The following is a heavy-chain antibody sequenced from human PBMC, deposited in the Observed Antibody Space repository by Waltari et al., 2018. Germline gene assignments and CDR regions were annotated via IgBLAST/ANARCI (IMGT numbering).Heavy chain of an antibody. J-gene: IGHJ4*02. CDR1: GGSFSGYY. CDR2: INHSGST. Sequence: QVQLQQWGAGLLKPSETLSLTCAVYGGSFSGYYWSWIRQPPGKGLEWIGEINHSGSTNYNPSRKSRATISLDTAKNQSSLKLGSVTAADTPGYYCARGSGYYYGPGGYSPRGYYFDYWGQGTLVTVSS. D-gene: IGHD3-10*01. CDR3: ARGSGYYYGPGGYSPRGYYFDY. V-gene: IGHV4-34*01.